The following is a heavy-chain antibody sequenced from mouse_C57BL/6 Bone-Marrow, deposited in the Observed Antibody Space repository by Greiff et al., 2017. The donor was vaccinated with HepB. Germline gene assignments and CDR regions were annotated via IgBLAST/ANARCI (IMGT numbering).Heavy chain of an antibody. D-gene: IGHD2-12*01. CDR2: IYPGSGNT. CDR3: AREGDYSLLAY. CDR1: GYTFTDYY. J-gene: IGHJ3*01. Sequence: QVQLQQSGAELVRPGASVKLSCKASGYTFTDYYINWVKQRPGQGLEWIARIYPGSGNTYYNEKFKGKATLTAEKSSSTAYMQLSSLTSEDSAVYFCAREGDYSLLAYWGQGTLVTVSA. V-gene: IGHV1-76*01.